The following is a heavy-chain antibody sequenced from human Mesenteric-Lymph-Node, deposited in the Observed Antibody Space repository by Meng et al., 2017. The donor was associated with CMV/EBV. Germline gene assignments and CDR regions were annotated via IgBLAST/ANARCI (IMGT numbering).Heavy chain of an antibody. J-gene: IGHJ4*02. Sequence: GESLKISCTASGFTFGDYAMSWVRQAPGKGLEWVGFIRSERYGGTTEYAASGKCRFTISRDDSKSIAYLQKNSMKTDDTAVYYCSRQITVTVYYFDPWGQGTLVTVSS. CDR1: GFTFGDYA. D-gene: IGHD4-11*01. CDR3: SRQITVTVYYFDP. CDR2: IRSERYGGTT. V-gene: IGHV3-49*04.